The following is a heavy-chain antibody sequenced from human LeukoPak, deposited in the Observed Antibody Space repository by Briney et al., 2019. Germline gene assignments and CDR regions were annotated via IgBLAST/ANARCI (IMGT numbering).Heavy chain of an antibody. Sequence: ASVKVSCKASGYTFTSYYMHWVRQAPGQGLEWMGVINPSGGSTSFAQKFQGRVTMTRDTSTSTVHMELSSLRSEDTAVYYCARVSSGWFDYWGQGTLVTVSP. D-gene: IGHD6-19*01. CDR2: INPSGGST. V-gene: IGHV1-46*01. CDR1: GYTFTSYY. J-gene: IGHJ4*02. CDR3: ARVSSGWFDY.